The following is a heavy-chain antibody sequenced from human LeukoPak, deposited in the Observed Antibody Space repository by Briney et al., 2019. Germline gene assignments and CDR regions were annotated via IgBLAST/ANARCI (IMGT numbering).Heavy chain of an antibody. CDR2: ISYDGSNK. CDR1: GFTFSSYA. Sequence: GGSLRLSCAASGFTFSSYAMHWVRQAPGKGLEWVAVISYDGSNKYYADSVKGRFTISRDNTKNSLYLQMNSLRAEDTAVYYCARNQRGLKRDYWGQGTLVTVSS. J-gene: IGHJ4*02. V-gene: IGHV3-30*04. CDR3: ARNQRGLKRDY.